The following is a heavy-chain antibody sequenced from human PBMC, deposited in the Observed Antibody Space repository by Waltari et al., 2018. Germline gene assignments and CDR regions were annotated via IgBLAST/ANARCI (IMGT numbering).Heavy chain of an antibody. CDR1: GYSISSGYY. CDR3: ARQLFRGTDY. CDR2: IYHSGST. J-gene: IGHJ4*02. D-gene: IGHD2-2*01. V-gene: IGHV4-38-2*01. Sequence: QVQLQESGPGLVKPSETLSLTCAVSGYSISSGYYWGWIRQPPGKGLEWIGSIYHSGSTYDNPSLKSRGTIAVDTSKNQFSLKLSSVTAADTAVYYCARQLFRGTDYWGQGTLVTVSS.